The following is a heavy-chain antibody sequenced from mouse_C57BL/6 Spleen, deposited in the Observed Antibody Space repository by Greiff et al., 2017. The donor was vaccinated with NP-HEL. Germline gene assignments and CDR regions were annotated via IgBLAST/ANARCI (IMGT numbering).Heavy chain of an antibody. D-gene: IGHD1-1*01. CDR2: IDPNSGGT. V-gene: IGHV1-72*01. Sequence: QVQLQQPGAELVKPGASVKLSCKASGYTFTSYWMHWVQQRPGRGLEWIGMIDPNSGGTKYNEKFKSKAALTVDKPSSTAYMQLSSLTSEDSAVYYCARSNYYGSSYGYAMDYWGQGTSVTVSS. CDR3: ARSNYYGSSYGYAMDY. J-gene: IGHJ4*01. CDR1: GYTFTSYW.